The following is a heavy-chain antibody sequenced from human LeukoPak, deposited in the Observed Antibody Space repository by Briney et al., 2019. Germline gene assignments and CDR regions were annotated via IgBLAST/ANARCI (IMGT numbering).Heavy chain of an antibody. CDR3: AGLKAPGYGDFLVDY. CDR2: NYHNGST. D-gene: IGHD4-17*01. J-gene: IGHJ4*02. V-gene: IGHV4-30-2*01. CDR1: GGSVSSGGYS. Sequence: SQTLSLTCAVSGGSVSSGGYSWSWIRQPPGKGLEWNGYNYHNGSTYYNPSLKSRVTISVDRSKNQFSVNLSSGTAAATAVYYCAGLKAPGYGDFLVDYWGQGTLVTVSS.